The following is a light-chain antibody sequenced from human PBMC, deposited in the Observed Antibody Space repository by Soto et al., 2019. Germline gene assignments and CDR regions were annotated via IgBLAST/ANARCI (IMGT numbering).Light chain of an antibody. J-gene: IGKJ2*01. CDR3: QQYNNWPPMYT. CDR2: GAS. CDR1: QSVSSN. Sequence: EIVMTQSPATLSVSPGERATLSCRASQSVSSNLAWYQQKPGQAPRLLIYGASTRATGITARFSGSGSGTECTLTISSLQSEDFAVYYCQQYNNWPPMYTFGQGTKLEIK. V-gene: IGKV3-15*01.